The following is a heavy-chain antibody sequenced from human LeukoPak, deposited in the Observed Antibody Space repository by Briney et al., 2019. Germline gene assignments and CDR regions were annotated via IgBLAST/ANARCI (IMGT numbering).Heavy chain of an antibody. J-gene: IGHJ3*02. Sequence: GGSLRLSCVASGFTFSRYAMNWIRNGRGKGREWVSIIRGIGDTTYYANSVKGRFTLSRDNSKNTLNQQMNSLKAEDTAVYYCAKDLRAGTIMSAFYIWGLVAVVTV. D-gene: IGHD3-3*01. CDR3: AKDLRAGTIMSAFYI. V-gene: IGHV3-23*01. CDR1: GFTFSRYA. CDR2: IRGIGDTT.